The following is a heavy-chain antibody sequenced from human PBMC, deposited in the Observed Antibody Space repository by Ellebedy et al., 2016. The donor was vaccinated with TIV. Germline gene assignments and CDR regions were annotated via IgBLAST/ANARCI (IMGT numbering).Heavy chain of an antibody. Sequence: SETLSLXCTVSGGSISSTDYFWSWIRQSPGKGLEWIGYIDYSGSTNYNPSLKSRVTISVDTSKNLFSLKMRSMTGADTAVYYCARDGGHPAKVAFDYWGPGTLVTVSS. CDR1: GGSISSTDYF. V-gene: IGHV4-61*08. D-gene: IGHD2-2*01. CDR2: IDYSGST. J-gene: IGHJ4*02. CDR3: ARDGGHPAKVAFDY.